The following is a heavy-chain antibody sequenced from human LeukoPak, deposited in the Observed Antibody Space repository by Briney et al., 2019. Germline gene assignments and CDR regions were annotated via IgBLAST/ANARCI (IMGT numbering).Heavy chain of an antibody. V-gene: IGHV3-11*01. Sequence: GGSLRLPCAASGFTFSDYYMSWIRQAPGKGLEWVSYISSSGSTIYYADSVKGRFTISRDNAKNSLYLQMNSLRAEDTAVYYCARENYSSGWYRFVGVDFDYWGQGTLVTVSS. CDR3: ARENYSSGWYRFVGVDFDY. J-gene: IGHJ4*02. CDR2: ISSSGSTI. D-gene: IGHD6-19*01. CDR1: GFTFSDYY.